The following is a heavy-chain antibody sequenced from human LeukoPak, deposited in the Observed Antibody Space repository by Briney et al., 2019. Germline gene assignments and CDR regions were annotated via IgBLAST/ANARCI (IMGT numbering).Heavy chain of an antibody. CDR3: AELGITMIGGV. V-gene: IGHV3-21*01. CDR2: ISTSSIYI. CDR1: GFTFSSYN. D-gene: IGHD3-10*02. J-gene: IGHJ6*04. Sequence: GGSLRLSCAASGFTFSSYNMNWVRQAQGKGLEWVSCISTSSIYIYNEDSVKGRFTISRDNAKNSLYLQVNSLRAEDTAVYYCAELGITMIGGVWGKGTTVTISS.